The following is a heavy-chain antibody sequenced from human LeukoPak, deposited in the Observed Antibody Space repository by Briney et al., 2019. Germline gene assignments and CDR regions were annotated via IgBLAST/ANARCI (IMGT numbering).Heavy chain of an antibody. Sequence: GGSLRLSCAASGFTVSSNYMSWVRQAPGKGREWVSSISSSSSYIYYADSVKGRFTISRDNAKNSLYLQMNSLRAEDTAVYYCARGYSSSWYDGIRYVDYWGQGTLVTVSS. J-gene: IGHJ4*02. D-gene: IGHD6-13*01. V-gene: IGHV3-21*01. CDR1: GFTVSSNY. CDR3: ARGYSSSWYDGIRYVDY. CDR2: ISSSSSYI.